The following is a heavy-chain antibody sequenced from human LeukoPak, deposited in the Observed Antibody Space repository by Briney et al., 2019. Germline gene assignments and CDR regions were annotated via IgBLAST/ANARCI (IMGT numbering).Heavy chain of an antibody. J-gene: IGHJ4*02. D-gene: IGHD6-25*01. CDR3: ARGRRAASGPSTLFDY. CDR2: IYPGDSDT. CDR1: GYSFTIYW. Sequence: GESLKISCKGSGYSFTIYWIGWVRQMPGKGLEWMGIIYPGDSDTRCSPSFQGQVTISADRSISTAYLQWSSLKASDTAMYYCARGRRAASGPSTLFDYWGQGTLVTVSS. V-gene: IGHV5-51*01.